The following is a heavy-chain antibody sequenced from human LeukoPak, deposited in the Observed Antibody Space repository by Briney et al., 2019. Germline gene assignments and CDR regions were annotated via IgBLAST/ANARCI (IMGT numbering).Heavy chain of an antibody. CDR1: GGSISSGGYS. CDR2: IYHSGST. J-gene: IGHJ6*02. D-gene: IGHD2-2*01. CDR3: AALGYCSSTSCLDIYYYYGMDV. V-gene: IGHV4-30-2*01. Sequence: SETLSLTCAVSGGSISSGGYSWSWIRQPPGKGLEWIGYIYHSGSTYYNPSLKSRVTISVDRSKNQFSLKLSSVTAADTAVYYCAALGYCSSTSCLDIYYYYGMDVWGQGTTVTVSS.